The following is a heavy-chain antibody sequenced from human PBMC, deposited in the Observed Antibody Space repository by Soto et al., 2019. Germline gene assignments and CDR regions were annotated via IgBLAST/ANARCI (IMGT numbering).Heavy chain of an antibody. J-gene: IGHJ4*02. CDR1: GGSFSGFS. CDR3: ARGRKVYTSTWYVD. Sequence: PSETLSLTCAVYGGSFSGFSWSWIRQPPGKGLEWIGEINHSGSTNYNPSFKSRVTISEDTSKNQFSLKLSSVTAADTAVYYCARGRKVYTSTWYVDWGQGTLVTVSS. D-gene: IGHD6-13*01. CDR2: INHSGST. V-gene: IGHV4-34*01.